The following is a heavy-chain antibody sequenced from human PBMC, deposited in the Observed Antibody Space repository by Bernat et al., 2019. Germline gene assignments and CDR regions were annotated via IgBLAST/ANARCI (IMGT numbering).Heavy chain of an antibody. CDR1: GFTFSNYA. V-gene: IGHV3-23*01. J-gene: IGHJ4*02. Sequence: EVQLLESGGGLVQPGGSLRLSCAASGFTFSNYAMSWVRQAAGKGLEWVSAIGGRGGSTYYADSVKGRFTISRDNSKNTLYLQMNSLRAEDTAVYYCARAGNWGDYWGQGTLVTVSS. D-gene: IGHD7-27*01. CDR3: ARAGNWGDY. CDR2: IGGRGGST.